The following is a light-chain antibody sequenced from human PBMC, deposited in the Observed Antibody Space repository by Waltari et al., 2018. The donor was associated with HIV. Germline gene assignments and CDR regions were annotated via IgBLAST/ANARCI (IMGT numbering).Light chain of an antibody. V-gene: IGLV1-47*01. J-gene: IGLJ2*01. CDR2: RNN. CDR3: AAWDDTLTVV. CDR1: SSNTGTHY. Sequence: QPVLNQPTSAPGTPGQSVTLSCSGTSSNTGTHYAYWYQQFPGTAPNLLINRNNKRPSGVPDRFSGSKSGTSASLAISGLRSDDEADYYCAAWDDTLTVVFGGGTKLTVL.